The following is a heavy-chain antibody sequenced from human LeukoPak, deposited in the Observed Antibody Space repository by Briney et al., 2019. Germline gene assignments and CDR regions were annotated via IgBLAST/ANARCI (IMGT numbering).Heavy chain of an antibody. D-gene: IGHD3-22*01. V-gene: IGHV4-4*07. Sequence: SSETLSLTCTVSGGSISSYYWSWIRQPAGKGLEWIGRIYTSGSTNYNPSLKSRVTMSVDTSKNPFSLKLSSVTAADTAVYYCARDSSGYYYEGPFDYWGQGTLVTVSS. CDR3: ARDSSGYYYEGPFDY. CDR1: GGSISSYY. J-gene: IGHJ4*02. CDR2: IYTSGST.